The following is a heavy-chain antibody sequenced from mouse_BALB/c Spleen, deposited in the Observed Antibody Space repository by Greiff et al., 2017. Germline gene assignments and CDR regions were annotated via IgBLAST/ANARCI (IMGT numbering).Heavy chain of an antibody. J-gene: IGHJ2*01. Sequence: QVQLQQSGPELVKPGALVKISCKASGYTFTSYDINWVKQRPGQGLEWIGEINPSNGGTNFNEKFKSKATLTVDKSSSTAYMQLSSLTSEDSAVYYCTRSISFDYWGQGTTLTVSS. CDR2: INPSNGGT. CDR1: GYTFTSYD. CDR3: TRSISFDY. V-gene: IGHV1S81*02.